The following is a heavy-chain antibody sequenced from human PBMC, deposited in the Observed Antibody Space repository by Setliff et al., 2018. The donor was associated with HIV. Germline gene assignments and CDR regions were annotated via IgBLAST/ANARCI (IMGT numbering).Heavy chain of an antibody. CDR2: INHSGST. CDR3: AREQQLSLRDALDI. D-gene: IGHD1-1*01. CDR1: GGSFSGYY. V-gene: IGHV4-34*01. Sequence: PSETLSLTCAVYGGSFSGYYWSWIRQPPGKGLEWIGEINHSGSTNYNPSLKSRVTISVDTSKNKLSLKMTSVTAADTAVYYCAREQQLSLRDALDIWGQGTMVTVSS. J-gene: IGHJ3*02.